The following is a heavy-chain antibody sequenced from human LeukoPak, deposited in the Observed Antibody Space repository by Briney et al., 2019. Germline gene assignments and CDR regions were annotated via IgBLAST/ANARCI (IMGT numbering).Heavy chain of an antibody. J-gene: IGHJ4*02. V-gene: IGHV4-38-2*02. CDR3: ARGRGYNSFDY. D-gene: IGHD2/OR15-2a*01. Sequence: SETLSLTCPVSGYSISTGYYWGWIRQPPGKGLEWIGSIYHRGNTYYSPSLKSRATISVDTSKNQFSLKLSSVTAADTAVYYCARGRGYNSFDYWGQGTLVTVSS. CDR2: IYHRGNT. CDR1: GYSISTGYY.